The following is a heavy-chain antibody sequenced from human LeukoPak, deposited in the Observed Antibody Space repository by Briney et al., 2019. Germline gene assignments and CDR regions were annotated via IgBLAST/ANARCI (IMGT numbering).Heavy chain of an antibody. V-gene: IGHV1-18*01. Sequence: ASVKVSCKASGYTFTSYGISWVRQAPGQGLEWMGWISAYNGNTNYAQKLQGRVTMTTDTSTSTAYMELRSLRSDDAAVYYCARNFYDSSGYYRSDAFDIWGQGTMVTVSS. CDR3: ARNFYDSSGYYRSDAFDI. CDR2: ISAYNGNT. D-gene: IGHD3-22*01. CDR1: GYTFTSYG. J-gene: IGHJ3*02.